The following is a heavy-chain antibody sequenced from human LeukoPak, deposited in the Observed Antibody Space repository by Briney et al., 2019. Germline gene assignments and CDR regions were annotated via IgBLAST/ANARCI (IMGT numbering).Heavy chain of an antibody. Sequence: GGSLRLSCAASGFTFDDYGMSWVRQAPGKGLEWVSGINWNGGSTGYADSVKGRFTISRDNAKNSLYLQMNSLRAEDTALYYCARTYGDYVHDAFDIWGQGTMVTVSS. CDR3: ARTYGDYVHDAFDI. CDR2: INWNGGST. J-gene: IGHJ3*02. V-gene: IGHV3-20*04. D-gene: IGHD4-17*01. CDR1: GFTFDDYG.